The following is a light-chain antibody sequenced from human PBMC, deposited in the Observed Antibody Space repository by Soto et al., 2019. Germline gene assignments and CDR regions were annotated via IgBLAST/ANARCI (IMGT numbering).Light chain of an antibody. CDR2: GAS. J-gene: IGKJ1*01. V-gene: IGKV3-20*01. CDR1: QSVDNSY. Sequence: EIVLTQSPGTLSLSSGERATLSCKTSQSVDNSYLAWYQHKHGQPPRLLIYGASGRATGIPDRFRASGSGTDFTLTITRLEPEDFAVYYCQQYDTSPWTFGPGTKVESK. CDR3: QQYDTSPWT.